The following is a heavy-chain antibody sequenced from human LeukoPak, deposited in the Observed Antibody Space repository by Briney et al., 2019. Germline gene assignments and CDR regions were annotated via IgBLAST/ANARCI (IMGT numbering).Heavy chain of an antibody. CDR3: ARQGVSLKYFQTYMDV. J-gene: IGHJ6*03. CDR2: VSSYASSK. CDR1: GFSFTDFP. Sequence: PGGPLRLSRVGSGFSFTDFPLHWVRQAPGKGLEWVALVSSYASSKLYADSVTSRLTISRDIPKNTLFLQMNSLKPDDTAMYYCARQGVSLKYFQTYMDVWGKGNTVTVSS. D-gene: IGHD3-10*01. V-gene: IGHV3-30*01.